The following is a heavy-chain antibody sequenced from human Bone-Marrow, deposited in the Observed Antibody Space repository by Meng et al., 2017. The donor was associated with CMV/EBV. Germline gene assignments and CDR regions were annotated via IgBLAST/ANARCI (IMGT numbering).Heavy chain of an antibody. Sequence: SETLSHTCSPSGQYISSHYWSWIRQPPGKGLEWIGYIYYSGSTNYNPSLKSRVTISVDTSKNQFSLKLSSVTAADTAVYYCARQGEWLLFPNYYYYGMDVWGPGTTVTFSS. D-gene: IGHD3-3*01. CDR2: IYYSGST. V-gene: IGHV4-59*08. J-gene: IGHJ6*02. CDR1: GQYISSHY. CDR3: ARQGEWLLFPNYYYYGMDV.